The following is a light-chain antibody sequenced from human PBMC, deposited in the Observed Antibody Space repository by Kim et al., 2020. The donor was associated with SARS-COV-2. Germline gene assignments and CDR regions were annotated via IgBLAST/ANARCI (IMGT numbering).Light chain of an antibody. CDR3: QQRRNLPWT. Sequence: LGRDQQKPGEPPRPLVIEVSNRATGIPARFRGRGSGTDFTLTISSLKPEDFAIYYCQQRRNLPWTFGQGTKVDIK. V-gene: IGKV3-11*01. J-gene: IGKJ1*01. CDR2: EVS.